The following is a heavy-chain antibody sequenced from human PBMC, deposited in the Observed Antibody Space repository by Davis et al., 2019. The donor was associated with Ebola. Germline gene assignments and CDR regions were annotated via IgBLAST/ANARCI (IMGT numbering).Heavy chain of an antibody. CDR3: ARQGYSGYDWGAFDI. CDR1: GYSFTSYW. Sequence: GESLKISCKGSGYSFTSYWIGWVRQMPGKGLEWMGIIYPGDSDTRYSPSFQGQVTISADKSISTAYLQWSSLKASDTAMYYCARQGYSGYDWGAFDIWGQGTMVTVSS. D-gene: IGHD5-12*01. V-gene: IGHV5-51*01. J-gene: IGHJ3*02. CDR2: IYPGDSDT.